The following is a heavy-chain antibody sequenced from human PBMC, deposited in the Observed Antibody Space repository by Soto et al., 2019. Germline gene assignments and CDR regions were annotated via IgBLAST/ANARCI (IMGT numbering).Heavy chain of an antibody. D-gene: IGHD1-26*01. CDR1: GCSFSSDNFI. J-gene: IGHJ6*02. V-gene: IGHV4-31*03. CDR3: ARDHKWDGMDV. CDR2: INYSGTT. Sequence: TLSLTCSVSGCSFSSDNFIWRWVRQFPGKGLEWIGYINYSGTTYYNPSLRSRITMSVDTSKNQFSLNLSSVTAADTAVYYCARDHKWDGMDVWGQGTTVTVSS.